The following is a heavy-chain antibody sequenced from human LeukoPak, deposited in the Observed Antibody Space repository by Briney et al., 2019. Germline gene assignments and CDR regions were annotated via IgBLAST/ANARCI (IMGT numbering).Heavy chain of an antibody. Sequence: GASVKVSCKASGYTFNNHYMNWVRQAPGQGLEWMGVINPSGGSTSYAQKFQGRVTMTRDTSTRTVYMEVNSLRSEDTAVYYCARQGTYSSAIGMGYWGQGTLVTVSS. J-gene: IGHJ4*02. CDR3: ARQGTYSSAIGMGY. V-gene: IGHV1-46*02. D-gene: IGHD6-19*01. CDR1: GYTFNNHY. CDR2: INPSGGST.